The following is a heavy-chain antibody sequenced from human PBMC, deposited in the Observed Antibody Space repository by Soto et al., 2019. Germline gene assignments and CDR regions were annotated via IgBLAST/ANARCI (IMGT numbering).Heavy chain of an antibody. CDR2: IYYSGST. V-gene: IGHV4-39*01. D-gene: IGHD2-15*01. Sequence: SETLSLTCTVSGGSISSSSYYWGWIRQPPGKGLEWIGSIYYSGSTYYNPSLKSRVTISVDTSKNQFSLKLSSVTAADTAVYYCASEIEGVVAATTPAFDPWGQGTLVTV. J-gene: IGHJ5*02. CDR3: ASEIEGVVAATTPAFDP. CDR1: GGSISSSSYY.